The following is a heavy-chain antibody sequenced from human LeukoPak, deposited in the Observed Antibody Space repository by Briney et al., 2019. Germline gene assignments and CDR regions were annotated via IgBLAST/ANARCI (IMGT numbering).Heavy chain of an antibody. V-gene: IGHV3-23*01. CDR2: ISGSGGST. J-gene: IGHJ3*02. D-gene: IGHD2-21*02. CDR3: SGGDGAAFDI. Sequence: GGSLRLSCVASGFTFSSYAMSWVRQAPGKGLEWVSTISGSGGSTYYADSVKGQFTISRDNPKNTLYLQMNSLRAEDTAVYYCSGGDGAAFDIWGQGTMVTVSS. CDR1: GFTFSSYA.